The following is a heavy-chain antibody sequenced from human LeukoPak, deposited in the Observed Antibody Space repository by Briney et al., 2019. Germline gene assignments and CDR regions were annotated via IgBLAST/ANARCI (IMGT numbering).Heavy chain of an antibody. CDR1: GGSFSGYY. V-gene: IGHV4-34*01. Sequence: PSETLSLTCAVYGGSFSGYYWSWIRQPPGKGLEWIGEINHSGSTNYNPSLKSRVTISVDTPKNQFSLKLSSVTAADTAVYYCARDLHWFDPWGQGTLVTVSS. CDR3: ARDLHWFDP. CDR2: INHSGST. J-gene: IGHJ5*02.